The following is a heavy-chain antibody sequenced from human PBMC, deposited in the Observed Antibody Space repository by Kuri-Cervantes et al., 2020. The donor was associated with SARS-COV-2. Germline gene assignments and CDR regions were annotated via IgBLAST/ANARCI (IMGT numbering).Heavy chain of an antibody. J-gene: IGHJ4*02. CDR2: IYSGGSST. CDR1: GFTFSSYA. Sequence: GESLKISCAASGFTFSSYAMSWVRQAPGKGLEWVSVIYSGGSSTYYADSVKGRFTISRDNAKNSLYLQMNSLRAEDTAVYYCAREGLYCSSTSCYGTHFDYWGQGTLVTVSS. V-gene: IGHV3-23*03. CDR3: AREGLYCSSTSCYGTHFDY. D-gene: IGHD2-2*01.